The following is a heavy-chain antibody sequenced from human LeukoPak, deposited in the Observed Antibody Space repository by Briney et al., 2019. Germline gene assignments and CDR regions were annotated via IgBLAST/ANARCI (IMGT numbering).Heavy chain of an antibody. D-gene: IGHD2-2*01. CDR1: GFTFSSYA. V-gene: IGHV3-30-3*01. CDR2: ISYDGSNK. CDR3: ARDPYCSSTSCHMEGDY. J-gene: IGHJ4*02. Sequence: GGSLRLSCAASGFTFSSYAMHWVRQAPGKGLEWVAVISYDGSNKYYADSVKGRFTISRDNSKNTLYLQMNSLRAEDTAVYYCARDPYCSSTSCHMEGDYWGQGTLVTVSS.